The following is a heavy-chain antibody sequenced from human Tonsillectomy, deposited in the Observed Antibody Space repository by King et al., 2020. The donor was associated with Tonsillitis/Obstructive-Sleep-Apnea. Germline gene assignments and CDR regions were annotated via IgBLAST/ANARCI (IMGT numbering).Heavy chain of an antibody. Sequence: TLKESGPTLVKPTQTLTLTCTFSGFSLRTSGVGVGWIRQPPGKALEWLAIIYWDDDKRYNPSLKSRLTITKDTSNNQVLLTMSNMDPVDTATYFCAHHRREANCGGGSCYPVGGDYWGQGTLVTVSS. D-gene: IGHD2-15*01. CDR1: GFSLRTSGVG. CDR2: IYWDDDK. J-gene: IGHJ4*02. V-gene: IGHV2-5*02. CDR3: AHHRREANCGGGSCYPVGGDY.